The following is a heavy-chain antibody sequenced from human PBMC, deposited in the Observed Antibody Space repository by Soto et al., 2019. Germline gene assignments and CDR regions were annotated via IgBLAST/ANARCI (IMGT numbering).Heavy chain of an antibody. D-gene: IGHD6-13*01. J-gene: IGHJ6*02. Sequence: EVQLVESGGGLVKPGGSLRLSCAASGFTFSSYSMNWVRQAPGKGLEWVSSISSSSSYIYYADSVKGRFTISRDNAKNSLYLHMNSLRAEDTAVYYCARVPIAGLEYYYYGMDVWGQGTTVTVSS. CDR2: ISSSSSYI. CDR1: GFTFSSYS. CDR3: ARVPIAGLEYYYYGMDV. V-gene: IGHV3-21*01.